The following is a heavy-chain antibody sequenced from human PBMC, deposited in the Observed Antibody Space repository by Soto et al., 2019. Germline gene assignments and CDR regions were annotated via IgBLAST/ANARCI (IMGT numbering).Heavy chain of an antibody. D-gene: IGHD4-17*01. V-gene: IGHV4-34*01. CDR2: IDQSGST. CDR1: GGSFSGYY. Sequence: SETLSLTCAVYGGSFSGYYWNWLRQPPGEGLEWIGKIDQSGSTNYNPSLKSRVTMSVDTSRSQFSLKLTSVTAMDTAVYYCARRYGASFDYWGQGTLVTVSS. CDR3: ARRYGASFDY. J-gene: IGHJ4*02.